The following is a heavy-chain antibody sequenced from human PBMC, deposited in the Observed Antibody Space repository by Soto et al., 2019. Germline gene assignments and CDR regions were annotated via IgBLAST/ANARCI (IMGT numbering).Heavy chain of an antibody. D-gene: IGHD3-3*01. CDR2: IRSKAYGGTT. Sequence: LSLTXTVSGASISGYHWSWFRQAPGKGLEWVGFIRSKAYGGTTEYAASVKGRFTISRDDSKSIAYLQMNSLKTEDTAVYYCTRDRSLRFLEWFDSRYYYGMDVWGQGTTVTVSS. CDR1: GASISGYH. J-gene: IGHJ6*02. CDR3: TRDRSLRFLEWFDSRYYYGMDV. V-gene: IGHV3-49*03.